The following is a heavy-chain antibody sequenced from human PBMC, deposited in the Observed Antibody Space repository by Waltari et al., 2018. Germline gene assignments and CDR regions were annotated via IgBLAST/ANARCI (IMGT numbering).Heavy chain of an antibody. CDR3: AKEGRITGRRGANNWFDP. CDR1: GYTFTSYA. D-gene: IGHD1-20*01. V-gene: IGHV1-3*01. J-gene: IGHJ5*02. CDR2: INAGNGNT. Sequence: QVQLVQSGAEVKKPGASVKVSCKASGYTFTSYAMHWVRQAPGQRLEWMGWINAGNGNTKYSQKFQGRVTITRDTSASTAYMELNSLRAEDTAMYYCAKEGRITGRRGANNWFDPWGQGTLVTVSS.